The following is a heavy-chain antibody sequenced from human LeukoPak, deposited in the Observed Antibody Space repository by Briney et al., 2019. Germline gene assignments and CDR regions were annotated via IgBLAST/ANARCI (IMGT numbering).Heavy chain of an antibody. CDR2: ISAGGNT. Sequence: PGGSLRLSCVVSGFTFSSYAMSWARQAPGKGLEWVSAISAGGNTYYADSVKGRFTISRDNSKNTLYLQMSSLRAEDSAVYFCAKRNGNPPHFDYWGQGTLVTVSS. CDR1: GFTFSSYA. V-gene: IGHV3-23*01. J-gene: IGHJ4*02. CDR3: AKRNGNPPHFDY. D-gene: IGHD2-8*01.